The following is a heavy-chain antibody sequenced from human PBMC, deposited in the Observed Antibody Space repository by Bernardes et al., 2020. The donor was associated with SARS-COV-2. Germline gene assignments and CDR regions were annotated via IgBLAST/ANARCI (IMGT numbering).Heavy chain of an antibody. CDR2: IKSNSAGGTT. CDR3: AAFMVGESIDY. D-gene: IGHD3-10*02. Sequence: GGSLSHSCAASGLSVNQAWMHWVRPAPGEGLQWVGRIKSNSAGGTTEYAAPVKGRFTISRDDSKNTLYLQMNSLKSEDTAVYYCAAFMVGESIDYWGQGTLVTVSS. V-gene: IGHV3-15*01. CDR1: GLSVNQAW. J-gene: IGHJ4*02.